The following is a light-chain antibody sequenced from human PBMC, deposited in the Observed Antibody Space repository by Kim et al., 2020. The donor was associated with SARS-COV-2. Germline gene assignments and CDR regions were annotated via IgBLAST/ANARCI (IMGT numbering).Light chain of an antibody. CDR3: QQYNLYPLT. Sequence: DIQMTQSPSTLSASVGDRFTITCRASQPITRWLAWYRQKLGKAPELLIYGASILQSGVPSRFSGSGSGTEFTLTINGLQPDDFATYYCQQYNLYPLTFGGGTKVDIK. V-gene: IGKV1-5*01. CDR2: GAS. J-gene: IGKJ4*01. CDR1: QPITRW.